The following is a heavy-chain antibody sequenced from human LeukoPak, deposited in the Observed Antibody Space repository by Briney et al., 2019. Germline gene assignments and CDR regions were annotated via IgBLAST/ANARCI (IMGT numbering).Heavy chain of an antibody. CDR1: EYTFTSYY. V-gene: IGHV1-46*01. Sequence: GASVKVSCTASEYTFTSYYMHWVRQAPGQGLEWMGIINPSGGSTSYAQKFQGRVTMTRDTSTSTVYMELSSLRSEDTAVYYCARDYYDSSGYYYDHQRFDYWGQGTLVTVSS. D-gene: IGHD3-22*01. J-gene: IGHJ4*02. CDR2: INPSGGST. CDR3: ARDYYDSSGYYYDHQRFDY.